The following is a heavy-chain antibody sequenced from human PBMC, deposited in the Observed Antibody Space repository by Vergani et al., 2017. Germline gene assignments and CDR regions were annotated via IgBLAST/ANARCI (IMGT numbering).Heavy chain of an antibody. J-gene: IGHJ4*02. D-gene: IGHD6-13*01. Sequence: QVPLVQSGAAVKKPGASVKVSCTASGYTFTSYGISWVRQAPGQGLEWMGWISAYNGNTNYAQKLQGRVTMTTDTSTSTAYMELRSLRSDDTAVYYCARDVHPIDSSRPLGYWGQGTLVTVSS. CDR2: ISAYNGNT. V-gene: IGHV1-18*01. CDR1: GYTFTSYG. CDR3: ARDVHPIDSSRPLGY.